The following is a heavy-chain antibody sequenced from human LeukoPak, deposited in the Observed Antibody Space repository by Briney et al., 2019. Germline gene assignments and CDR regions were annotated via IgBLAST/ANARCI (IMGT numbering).Heavy chain of an antibody. CDR1: GFTVCSNY. J-gene: IGHJ1*01. Sequence: GGSLRLSCAASGFTVCSNYMSWVRQAPGKGLEWVSVIYSGGSTYYADSVKGRFTIPRDNSKNTLYLQMNSLRAEDTAVYYCARDSSGWYGYFQHWGQGTLVTVSS. D-gene: IGHD6-19*01. CDR2: IYSGGST. CDR3: ARDSSGWYGYFQH. V-gene: IGHV3-66*01.